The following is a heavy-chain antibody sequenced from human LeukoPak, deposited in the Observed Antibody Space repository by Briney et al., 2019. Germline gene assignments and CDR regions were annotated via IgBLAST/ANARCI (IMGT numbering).Heavy chain of an antibody. CDR1: GYTFTSYA. CDR2: INAGNGNT. D-gene: IGHD1-26*01. V-gene: IGHV1-3*01. Sequence: GASVKVSCKASGYTFTSYALHWVRQAPGQRLEWMGWINAGNGNTKYSQKFQGRLTINRDTSASTAYMELSSLTSEDTAVYYCARGDGGTYVDYWAREPWSPSPQ. J-gene: IGHJ4*02. CDR3: ARGDGGTYVDY.